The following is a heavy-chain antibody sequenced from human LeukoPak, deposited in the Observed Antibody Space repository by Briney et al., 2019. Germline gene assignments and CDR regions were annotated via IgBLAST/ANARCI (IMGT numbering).Heavy chain of an antibody. Sequence: GGSLRLSCATSGFNFDRYTIHWVRQAPGKGLEWVSLAGWAGGTTFYSDSVRGRFTISRDSGRKSVYLQMNSLTTDDTAFYFCAKELDTMSFDYWGQGALVTVSS. CDR3: AKELDTMSFDY. CDR2: AGWAGGTT. CDR1: GFNFDRYT. D-gene: IGHD3-10*02. J-gene: IGHJ4*02. V-gene: IGHV3-43*01.